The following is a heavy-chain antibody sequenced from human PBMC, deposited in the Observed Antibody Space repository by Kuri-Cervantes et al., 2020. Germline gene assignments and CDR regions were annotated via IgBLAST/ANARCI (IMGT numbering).Heavy chain of an antibody. J-gene: IGHJ2*01. V-gene: IGHV3-7*01. D-gene: IGHD2-15*01. Sequence: GGSLRLSCKASGFSFSKLWMNWVRQAPGKGLEWVANIEHDGSQTNYVDSVKGRFTISRDNAKNSLYLQMNSLRAEDTAVYYCARDTVVVAATPRWYFDLWGRGTLVTVSS. CDR2: IEHDGSQT. CDR3: ARDTVVVAATPRWYFDL. CDR1: GFSFSKLW.